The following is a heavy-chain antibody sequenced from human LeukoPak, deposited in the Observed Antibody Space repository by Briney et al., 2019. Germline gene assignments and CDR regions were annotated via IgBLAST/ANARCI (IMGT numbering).Heavy chain of an antibody. CDR3: ARRGQGGFYFDY. V-gene: IGHV3-48*03. D-gene: IGHD3-16*01. CDR1: GXTFSSYE. CDR2: ISSSGSNI. J-gene: IGHJ4*02. Sequence: GGSLRLSCAASGXTFSSYEMSWVRQAPGKGLEWVSYISSSGSNIYYADSVKGRFIISRGNAKNSLYLQMNSLRAEDTAVYYCARRGQGGFYFDYWGQGTLVTVSS.